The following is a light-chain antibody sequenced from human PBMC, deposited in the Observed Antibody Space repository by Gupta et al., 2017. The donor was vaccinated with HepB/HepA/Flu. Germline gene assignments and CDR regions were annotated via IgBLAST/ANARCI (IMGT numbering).Light chain of an antibody. CDR3: QQYGS. CDR2: GAS. CDR1: QSVSSSY. V-gene: IGKV3-20*01. Sequence: EIVLTQSPGTLSLSPGERATLSCRASQSVSSSYLAWYQQKPGQAPRLLIYGASSRATGIPDRFSRSGSGTDFTLAISRLEPEDFAVYYCQQYGSFGPGTKVDIK. J-gene: IGKJ3*01.